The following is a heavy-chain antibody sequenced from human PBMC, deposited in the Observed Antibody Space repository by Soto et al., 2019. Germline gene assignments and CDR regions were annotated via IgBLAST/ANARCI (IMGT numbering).Heavy chain of an antibody. D-gene: IGHD4-4*01. CDR3: ERDYRPLDAFDI. Sequence: SETLCLTCTVSGGSSIGGGGYWIFIRQHPGKGVEWIVYIYYSGSTYYNPSLKSQVTISVDTSKNQFSLKLSSVTAADTAVYYCERDYRPLDAFDIWGQGTMVTVS. J-gene: IGHJ3*02. V-gene: IGHV4-31*01. CDR2: IYYSGST. CDR1: GGSSIGGGGY.